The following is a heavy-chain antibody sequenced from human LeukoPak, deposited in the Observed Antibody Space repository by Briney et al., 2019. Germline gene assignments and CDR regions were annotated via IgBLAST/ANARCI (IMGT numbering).Heavy chain of an antibody. J-gene: IGHJ5*02. D-gene: IGHD3-3*01. CDR1: GGSISSSSYY. V-gene: IGHV4-39*01. Sequence: SETLSLTCTVSGGSISSSSYYWGWIRRPPGKGLEWIGSIYYSGSTYYNPSLKSRVTISVDTSKNQFSLKLSSVTAADTAVYYCARHLYDSTDYDFWSTQRGFDPWGQGTLVTVSS. CDR3: ARHLYDSTDYDFWSTQRGFDP. CDR2: IYYSGST.